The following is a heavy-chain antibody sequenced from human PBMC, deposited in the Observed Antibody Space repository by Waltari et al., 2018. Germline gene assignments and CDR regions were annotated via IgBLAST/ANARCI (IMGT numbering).Heavy chain of an antibody. CDR2: IYYSGGT. J-gene: IGHJ3*02. CDR3: ARAGIHDAFDT. Sequence: QLQLQESGPGLVKPSETLSLTCTVSGGSISSSSYYWGWIRQPPGKGREWIGSIYYSGGTYYNPSLKSRVTISVDTSKNQFSLKRSSVTAADTAVYYCARAGIHDAFDTWGQGTMVTVSS. D-gene: IGHD6-13*01. V-gene: IGHV4-39*01. CDR1: GGSISSSSYY.